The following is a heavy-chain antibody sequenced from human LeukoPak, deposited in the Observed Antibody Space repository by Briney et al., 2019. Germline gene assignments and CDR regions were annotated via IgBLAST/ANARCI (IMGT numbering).Heavy chain of an antibody. V-gene: IGHV3-7*01. CDR2: IKQDGSVE. J-gene: IGHJ4*02. Sequence: PGGSLRLSCAASGFTFSSYWMSWVRQAPGKGLEWVANIKQDGSVEYYVDSLKRRFTISRDNAKNSLYLQMNSLRGEDTAVYYCARAPRPGLWSGYCEFWGQGTLVTVSS. CDR3: ARAPRPGLWSGYCEF. D-gene: IGHD3-3*01. CDR1: GFTFSSYW.